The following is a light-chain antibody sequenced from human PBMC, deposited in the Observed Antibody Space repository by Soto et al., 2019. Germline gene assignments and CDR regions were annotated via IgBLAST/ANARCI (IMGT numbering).Light chain of an antibody. Sequence: DIQLTQSPFFLSASVGDRVTISCRASQAIYSYLAWYQQKPGKAPKLLICGASKLQSGVPSRFSGSGSGTEFTLTISSLQPEDFATYYCQQLNSHPRTFGQGTKLEIK. CDR1: QAIYSY. CDR2: GAS. J-gene: IGKJ2*01. CDR3: QQLNSHPRT. V-gene: IGKV1-9*01.